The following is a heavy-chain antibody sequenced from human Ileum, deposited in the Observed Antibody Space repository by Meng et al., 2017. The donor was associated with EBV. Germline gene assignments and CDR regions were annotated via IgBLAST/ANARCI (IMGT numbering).Heavy chain of an antibody. CDR2: TSHSGST. Sequence: QVQLQEWGPGLLKPSEPLSLTCAVSGRSISRSDWWSWVRQPPGKGLEWIGETSHSGSTNYSPSLKSRVTISLDKSKNQLSLKLNSVTAADTAVYYCASSDYYRSDYWGQGTLVTVSS. J-gene: IGHJ4*02. CDR1: GRSISRSDW. CDR3: ASSDYYRSDY. V-gene: IGHV4-4*02. D-gene: IGHD3-22*01.